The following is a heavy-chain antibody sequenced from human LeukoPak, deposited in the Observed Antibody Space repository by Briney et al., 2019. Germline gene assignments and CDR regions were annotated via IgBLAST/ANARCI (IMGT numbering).Heavy chain of an antibody. Sequence: GGSLRLSCAASGFTFSSYGVSWVRQAPGKGLEWVSGISGSGHRTYYADSVKGRFTISRDNAKNSLYLQMNSLRAEDTAVYYCLSRFDHWGQGTLVTVSS. CDR1: GFTFSSYG. CDR2: ISGSGHRT. V-gene: IGHV3-23*01. CDR3: LSRFDH. J-gene: IGHJ4*02.